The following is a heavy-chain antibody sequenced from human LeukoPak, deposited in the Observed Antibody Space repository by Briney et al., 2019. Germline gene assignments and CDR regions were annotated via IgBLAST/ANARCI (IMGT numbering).Heavy chain of an antibody. J-gene: IGHJ4*02. V-gene: IGHV3-74*01. Sequence: GGSLRLSCAASGFTFSTYGMSWVRQAPGKGLVWVSRVNSDGSSTGYADSVKGRFTISRDNAKNTLYLQLNSLRAEDTALYYCTREASGSSDYWGQGTLVTVSS. D-gene: IGHD3-22*01. CDR2: VNSDGSST. CDR1: GFTFSTYG. CDR3: TREASGSSDY.